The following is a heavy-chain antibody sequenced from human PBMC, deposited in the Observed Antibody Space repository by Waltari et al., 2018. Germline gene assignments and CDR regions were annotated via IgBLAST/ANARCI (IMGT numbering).Heavy chain of an antibody. D-gene: IGHD3-10*01. CDR3: AKELVRGGDFDY. V-gene: IGHV3-23*03. Sequence: EVQLLESGGGLVQPGGSLRLSCAASGFTFSSYAMSWVRQAPGKGLDWVSVIYSGGSTYYADSVKGRFTISRDNSKNTLYLQMNSLRAEDTAVYYCAKELVRGGDFDYWGQGTLVTVSS. CDR2: IYSGGST. J-gene: IGHJ4*02. CDR1: GFTFSSYA.